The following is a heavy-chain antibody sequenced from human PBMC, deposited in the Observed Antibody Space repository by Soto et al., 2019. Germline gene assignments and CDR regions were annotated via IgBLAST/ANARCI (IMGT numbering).Heavy chain of an antibody. V-gene: IGHV4-34*01. D-gene: IGHD3-10*01. CDR1: GGSFSGYY. J-gene: IGHJ6*02. CDR2: INHSGST. Sequence: SETLSLTCAVYGGSFSGYYWSWIRQPPGKGLEWIGEINHSGSTNYNPSLKSRVTISVDTSKNQFSLKLSSVTAADTAVCYCARVELLRFGELVGMDVWGQGTTVTVSS. CDR3: ARVELLRFGELVGMDV.